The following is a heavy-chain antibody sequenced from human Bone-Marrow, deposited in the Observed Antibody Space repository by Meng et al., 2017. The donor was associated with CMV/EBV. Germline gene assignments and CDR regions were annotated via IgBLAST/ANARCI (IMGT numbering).Heavy chain of an antibody. CDR3: ARGVAVAGPGDY. D-gene: IGHD6-19*01. CDR1: GYTFTSDG. Sequence: QVRLVQSGAGVTKPGASVKVSCKASGYTFTSDGISWVRQAPGRGREWMGWISAYNGNTNYAQKLQGRVTMTTDTSTSTAYMELRSLRSDDTAVYYCARGVAVAGPGDYWGQGTLVTVSS. CDR2: ISAYNGNT. J-gene: IGHJ4*02. V-gene: IGHV1-18*01.